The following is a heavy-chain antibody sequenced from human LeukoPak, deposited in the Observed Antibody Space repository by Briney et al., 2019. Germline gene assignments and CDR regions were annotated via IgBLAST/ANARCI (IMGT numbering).Heavy chain of an antibody. CDR1: GFTFSSYW. J-gene: IGHJ3*02. V-gene: IGHV3-74*01. Sequence: GGSLRLSCAASGFTFSSYWMHCVRQAPGKGLVWVSRINSDGSSTSYADSVKGRFTISRDNAKNTLYLQMNSLRAEDTAVYYCARADDTYYDAFDIWGQGTMVTVSS. CDR3: ARADDTYYDAFDI. CDR2: INSDGSST. D-gene: IGHD3-10*01.